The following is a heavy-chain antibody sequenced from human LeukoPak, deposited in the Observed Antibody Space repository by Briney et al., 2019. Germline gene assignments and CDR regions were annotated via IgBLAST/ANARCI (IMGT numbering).Heavy chain of an antibody. CDR1: GGPMSSSTYY. Sequence: SETLSLTCAVSGGPMSSSTYYWGWSRQPPGKGLEWIGILYYSGTTHYNPSLKSRVTIFSDMSKSQFSLRLTSVTAADTAMYYCARVRTEQLVLYNWFDPWGQGTLVTVSS. J-gene: IGHJ5*02. V-gene: IGHV4-39*07. CDR2: LYYSGTT. D-gene: IGHD6-13*01. CDR3: ARVRTEQLVLYNWFDP.